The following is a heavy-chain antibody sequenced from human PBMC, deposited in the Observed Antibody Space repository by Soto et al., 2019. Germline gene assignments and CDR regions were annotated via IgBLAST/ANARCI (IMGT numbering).Heavy chain of an antibody. V-gene: IGHV1-69*01. J-gene: IGHJ4*02. CDR3: ATLHHKAYDILTGYPPPLFDY. CDR1: GGTFSSYA. Sequence: QVQLVQSGAEVKKPGSSVKVSCKASGGTFSSYAISWVRQAPGQGLEWMGGIIPIFGTANNAEKFQGRVTITADEFKSTAHMELSSIRSEDTAVYYFATLHHKAYDILTGYPPPLFDYWGQGTLVTVSS. CDR2: IIPIFGTA. D-gene: IGHD3-9*01.